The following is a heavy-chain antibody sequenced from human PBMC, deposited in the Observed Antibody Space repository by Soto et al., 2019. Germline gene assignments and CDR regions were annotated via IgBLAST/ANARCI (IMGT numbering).Heavy chain of an antibody. Sequence: EVQLVESGGGLVKPGGSLRLSCAASGFTFSSYSMNWVRQAPGKGLEWVSSISSSSSYIYYADSVKGRFTISRDNAKNSLYLQMNSLRAEDTAVYYCARDLSEWGAFDIWGQWTMVTVSS. CDR2: ISSSSSYI. J-gene: IGHJ3*02. V-gene: IGHV3-21*01. D-gene: IGHD2-8*01. CDR1: GFTFSSYS. CDR3: ARDLSEWGAFDI.